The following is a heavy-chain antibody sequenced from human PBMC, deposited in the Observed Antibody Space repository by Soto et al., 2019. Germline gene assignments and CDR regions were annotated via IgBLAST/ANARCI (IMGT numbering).Heavy chain of an antibody. CDR3: ARLVDRTTWVTSTAY. Sequence: GASVKVSCKASGYIFINYYIHWVRQAPGQGLEWMGGIIPIFGTANYAQKFQGRVTITADESTSTAYMELSSLRSEDTAVYYCARLVDRTTWVTSTAYWGQGTLVTVSS. D-gene: IGHD1-26*01. CDR1: GYIFINYY. V-gene: IGHV1-69*13. J-gene: IGHJ4*02. CDR2: IIPIFGTA.